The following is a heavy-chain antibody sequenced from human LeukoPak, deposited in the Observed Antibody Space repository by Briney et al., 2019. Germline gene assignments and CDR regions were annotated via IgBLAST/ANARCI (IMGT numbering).Heavy chain of an antibody. D-gene: IGHD3-16*01. J-gene: IGHJ6*04. V-gene: IGHV4-61*08. CDR2: IYHSGST. CDR1: GGSISSGGYY. CDR3: ARVRGPYSYGSDV. Sequence: SETLSLTCTVSGGSISSGGYYWSWIRQPPGKGLEWIGYIYHSGSTNYNPSLKSRVTISVDTSKNQFSLKLSSVTAADTAVYYCARVRGPYSYGSDVWGKGTTVTVSS.